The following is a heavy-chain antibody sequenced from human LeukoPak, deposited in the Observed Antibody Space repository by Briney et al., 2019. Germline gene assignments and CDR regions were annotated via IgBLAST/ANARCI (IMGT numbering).Heavy chain of an antibody. D-gene: IGHD3-10*01. CDR1: GGTFSSYA. CDR3: ARDSGYYYGSGSYSAGDY. Sequence: SVKVSCKASGGTFSSYAISWVRQAPGQGLEWMGGIIPIFGTANYAQKFQGRVTITADESTSTAYMELSSLRSEDTAVYYCARDSGYYYGSGSYSAGDYWGQGTLVTVSS. J-gene: IGHJ4*02. CDR2: IIPIFGTA. V-gene: IGHV1-69*13.